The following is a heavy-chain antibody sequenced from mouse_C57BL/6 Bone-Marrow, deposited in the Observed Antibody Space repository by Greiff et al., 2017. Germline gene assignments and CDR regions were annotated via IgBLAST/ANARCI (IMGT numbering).Heavy chain of an antibody. CDR3: TYCYGSSPYYYAMDY. CDR1: GFNIKDYY. V-gene: IGHV14-1*01. Sequence: VQLQQSGADLVRPGASVKLSCTASGFNIKDYYMHWVQQTPEQGLEWIGSIDHEDGDTEYAPKFQGKATMTADTSSNTAYLQLSSLTSEDTAVYYCTYCYGSSPYYYAMDYWGQGTSVTVSS. D-gene: IGHD1-1*01. J-gene: IGHJ4*01. CDR2: IDHEDGDT.